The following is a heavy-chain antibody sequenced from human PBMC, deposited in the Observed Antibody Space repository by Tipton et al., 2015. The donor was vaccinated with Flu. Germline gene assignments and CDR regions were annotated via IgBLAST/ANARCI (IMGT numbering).Heavy chain of an antibody. Sequence: QLVQSGAEVKKPGESLKISCKGSGYSFTSYWIGWVRQMPGKGLEWMGIIYPGDSDTRYSPSFQGQVTISADKSISTAYLQWSSRKASDTAMYDWARGMAELWGGSCWRYYYYGMDVWGQGTTVTVSS. CDR1: GYSFTSYW. J-gene: IGHJ6*02. CDR2: IYPGDSDT. V-gene: IGHV5-51*01. CDR3: ARGMAELWGGSCWRYYYYGMDV. D-gene: IGHD2-15*01.